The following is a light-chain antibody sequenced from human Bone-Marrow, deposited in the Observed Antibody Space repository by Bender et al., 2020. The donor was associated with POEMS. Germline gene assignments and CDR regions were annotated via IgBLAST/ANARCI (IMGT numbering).Light chain of an antibody. V-gene: IGLV2-23*01. CDR1: SSDVGSHNL. CDR2: EGS. Sequence: QSALTQPASVSGSPGQSITISCTGTSSDVGSHNLVSWYQQHPGKAPKLMIYEGSKRPSGVSNRFSGSKSGNTASLTISGLQAEDEADYYCCSYAGSSTVVFGAGTKLTV. J-gene: IGLJ3*02. CDR3: CSYAGSSTVV.